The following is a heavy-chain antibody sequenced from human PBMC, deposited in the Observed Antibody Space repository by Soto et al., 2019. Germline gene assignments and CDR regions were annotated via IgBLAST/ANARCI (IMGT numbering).Heavy chain of an antibody. J-gene: IGHJ4*02. CDR3: ARLRYNWNYAPLDY. D-gene: IGHD1-7*01. Sequence: SETLSLTCTVSGRSISSYYWSWIRQPPGKGLEWIGYISYSGSTNYNPSLKSRVTISLDTSKNQFSLKLSSVTAADTAVYYCARLRYNWNYAPLDYWGQGTLVTVSS. CDR1: GRSISSYY. CDR2: ISYSGST. V-gene: IGHV4-59*01.